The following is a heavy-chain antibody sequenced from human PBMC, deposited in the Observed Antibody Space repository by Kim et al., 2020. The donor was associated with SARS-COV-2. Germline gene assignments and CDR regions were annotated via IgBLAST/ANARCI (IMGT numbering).Heavy chain of an antibody. CDR1: GFTFSSYA. CDR3: AKDSHDLVVTSPGYFDL. D-gene: IGHD2-8*02. Sequence: GGSLRLSCAASGFTFSSYAMSWVRQAPGKGLEWVSAISGSGGSTYYADSVKGRFTISRDNSKNTLYLQMNSLRAEDTAVYYCAKDSHDLVVTSPGYFDLWGRGTLVTVSS. CDR2: ISGSGGST. J-gene: IGHJ2*01. V-gene: IGHV3-23*01.